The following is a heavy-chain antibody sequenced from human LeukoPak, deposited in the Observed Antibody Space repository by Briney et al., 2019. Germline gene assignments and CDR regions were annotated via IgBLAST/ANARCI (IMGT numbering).Heavy chain of an antibody. CDR3: AKVDTAMEAYDY. CDR2: ISGSGGST. CDR1: GFTFSSYA. D-gene: IGHD5-18*01. V-gene: IGHV3-23*01. J-gene: IGHJ4*02. Sequence: GGSLRPSCAASGFTFSSYAMSWVRQAPGKGLEWVSAISGSGGSTYYADSVKGRFTISRDNSKNTLYLQMSSLRAEDTAVYYCAKVDTAMEAYDYWGQGTLVTVSS.